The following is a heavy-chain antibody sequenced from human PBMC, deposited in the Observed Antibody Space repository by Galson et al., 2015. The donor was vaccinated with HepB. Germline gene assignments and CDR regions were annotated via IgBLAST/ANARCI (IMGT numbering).Heavy chain of an antibody. CDR2: ISSSSSYI. CDR3: ARDDSGYEYYGMDV. D-gene: IGHD6-19*01. CDR1: GFTFSSYS. J-gene: IGHJ6*02. Sequence: SLRLSCAAFGFTFSSYSMNWVRQAPGKGLEWVSSISSSSSYIYYADSVKGRFTISRDNAKNSLYLQMNSLRAEDTAVYYCARDDSGYEYYGMDVWGQGTTVTVSS. V-gene: IGHV3-21*01.